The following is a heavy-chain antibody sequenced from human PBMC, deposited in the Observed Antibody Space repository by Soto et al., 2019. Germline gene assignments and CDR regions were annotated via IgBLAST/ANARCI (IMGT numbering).Heavy chain of an antibody. CDR3: AREGGAAPGARSEWYLDL. CDR1: GYTLTDYY. V-gene: IGHV1-2*02. J-gene: IGHJ2*01. CDR2: INPHTGDT. D-gene: IGHD6-25*01. Sequence: QVHLVQSGAEVKKPGASVTVSCKTSGYTLTDYYMHWVRQAPGQGLEWMAWINPHTGDTGIAERFQGRVTMTRDTSNNTAHMGLTSLTSDDTAIYYCAREGGAAPGARSEWYLDLWGRGSLVTVSS.